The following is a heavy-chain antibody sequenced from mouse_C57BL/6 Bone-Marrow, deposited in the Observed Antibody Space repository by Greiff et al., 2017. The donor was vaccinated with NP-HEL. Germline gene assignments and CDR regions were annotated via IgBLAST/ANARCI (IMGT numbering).Heavy chain of an antibody. CDR1: GYTFTDYE. CDR2: IDPETGST. J-gene: IGHJ3*01. V-gene: IGHV1-15*01. Sequence: VQLQQSGAELVRPGASVTLSCKASGYTFTDYEMHWVKQTPVHGLEWIGAIDPETGSTAYNQKFTGKAILTADKSSSTAYMELRSLTSEDSAFYYCYYYDYDVGFAYWGQGTLVTVSA. CDR3: YYYDYDVGFAY. D-gene: IGHD2-4*01.